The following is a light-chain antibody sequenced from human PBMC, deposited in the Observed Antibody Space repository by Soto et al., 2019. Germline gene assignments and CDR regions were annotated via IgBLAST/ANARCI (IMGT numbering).Light chain of an antibody. V-gene: IGKV3-15*01. CDR3: LQYNNWVPT. CDR2: DAS. CDR1: QSVSSC. Sequence: EIVLTQSPSTLSLSPGERATLSCRASQSVSSCLAWYQQKPGQAPRLLIYDASNRATGIPARFSGSGSGTEFTFTISGLQSEDFAVYYCLQYNNWVPTFGQGTK. J-gene: IGKJ1*01.